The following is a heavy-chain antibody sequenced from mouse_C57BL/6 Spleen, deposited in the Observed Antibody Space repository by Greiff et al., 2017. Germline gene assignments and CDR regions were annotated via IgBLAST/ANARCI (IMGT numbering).Heavy chain of an antibody. Sequence: QVQLQQPGAELVKPGASVKLFCKASGYTFTSYWMQWVKQRPGQGLEWIGEIDPYDSYTNYNQKFKGKATLTVDTSSSTAYLQLSSLTSEDSAVYYCARERYFDVWGTGTTVTVSS. CDR1: GYTFTSYW. CDR2: IDPYDSYT. J-gene: IGHJ1*03. CDR3: ARERYFDV. V-gene: IGHV1-50*01.